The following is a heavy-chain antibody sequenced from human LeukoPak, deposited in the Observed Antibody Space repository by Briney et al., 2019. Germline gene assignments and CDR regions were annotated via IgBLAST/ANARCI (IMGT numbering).Heavy chain of an antibody. CDR1: GFTFSTYA. V-gene: IGHV3-23*01. CDR3: AKDLYGDYGGLDY. D-gene: IGHD4-17*01. J-gene: IGHJ4*02. Sequence: GGSLRLSCAASGFTFSTYAMSWVRQAPGKGLEWVSAIGRSAGSTYYADPVKGRFTISRDNSKNTLYLQVNSLRAEDTAVYYCAKDLYGDYGGLDYWGQGTLVTVSS. CDR2: IGRSAGST.